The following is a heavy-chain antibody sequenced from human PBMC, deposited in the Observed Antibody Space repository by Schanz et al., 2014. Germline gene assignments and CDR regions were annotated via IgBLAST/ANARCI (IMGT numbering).Heavy chain of an antibody. CDR1: GFSFSDYY. Sequence: PGGSLRLSCAASGFSFSDYYMSWIRQAPGKGLEWISFINTGSNYINYADSVKGRFTISRDNTKNSLFLQLNSLRADDTAVYYCAKGRFGELSAFDIWGQGTMXTVSS. CDR2: INTGSNYI. CDR3: AKGRFGELSAFDI. V-gene: IGHV3-11*05. D-gene: IGHD3-10*01. J-gene: IGHJ3*02.